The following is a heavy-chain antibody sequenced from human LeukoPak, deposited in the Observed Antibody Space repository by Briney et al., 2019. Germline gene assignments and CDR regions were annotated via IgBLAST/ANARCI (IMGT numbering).Heavy chain of an antibody. CDR2: IYSGGST. V-gene: IGHV3-66*01. CDR3: ARDLSGVTGYTYGRGIDY. D-gene: IGHD5-18*01. J-gene: IGHJ4*02. CDR1: EFSVGSNY. Sequence: GGSLRLSCAASEFSVGSNYMTWVRQAPGKGLEGVSLIYSGGSTYYADSVKGRFTISRDNAKTSLYLQMNSLRAEDTAVYYCARDLSGVTGYTYGRGIDYWGQGTLVTVSS.